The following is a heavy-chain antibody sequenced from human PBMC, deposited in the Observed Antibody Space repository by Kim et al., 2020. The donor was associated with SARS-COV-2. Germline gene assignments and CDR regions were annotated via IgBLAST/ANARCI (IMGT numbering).Heavy chain of an antibody. D-gene: IGHD3-16*01. J-gene: IGHJ4*02. CDR1: GGSFSGYY. CDR3: ARGRRAGEAAY. CDR2: INHSGST. V-gene: IGHV4-34*01. Sequence: SETLSLTCAVYGGSFSGYYWSWIRQPPGKGLEWIGEINHSGSTNYNPSLKSRVTISVDTSKNQFSLKLSSVTAADTAVYYCARGRRAGEAAYWGQGTLVT.